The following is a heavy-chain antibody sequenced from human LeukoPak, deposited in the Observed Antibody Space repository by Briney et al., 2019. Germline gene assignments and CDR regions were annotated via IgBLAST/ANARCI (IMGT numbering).Heavy chain of an antibody. CDR3: ARGHKYYYDSSGYPFDY. CDR1: GGSISSSNW. Sequence: SETLSLTCAVSGGSISSSNWWSWVRQPPGKGLEWIGEIYHNGSTNYNPSLKSRVTISVDKSKNQFSLKLSSVTAADTAVYYCARGHKYYYDSSGYPFDYWGQGTLVTVSS. D-gene: IGHD3-22*01. J-gene: IGHJ4*02. CDR2: IYHNGST. V-gene: IGHV4-4*02.